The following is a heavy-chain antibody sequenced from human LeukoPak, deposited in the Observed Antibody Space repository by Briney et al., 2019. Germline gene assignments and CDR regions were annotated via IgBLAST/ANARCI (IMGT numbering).Heavy chain of an antibody. CDR2: IYYSGST. D-gene: IGHD2-15*01. CDR3: ARVCDCSGSSCYCYFDY. V-gene: IGHV4-39*07. J-gene: IGHJ4*02. Sequence: SETLSLTCTVSGGSISSSSYYWGWIRQPPGKGLEWIGSIYYSGSTYYNPSLKSRVTISVDTSKNQFSLKLSSVTAADTAVYYCARVCDCSGSSCYCYFDYWGQGTLVTVSS. CDR1: GGSISSSSYY.